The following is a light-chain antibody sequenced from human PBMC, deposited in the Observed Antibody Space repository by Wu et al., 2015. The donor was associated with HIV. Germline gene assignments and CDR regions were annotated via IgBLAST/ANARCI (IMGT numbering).Light chain of an antibody. CDR1: QSIDIF. J-gene: IGKJ2*01. V-gene: IGKV1-5*03. CDR2: KAS. Sequence: DIQMTQFPSTLSASVGGRVTITCRASQSIDIFLAWYQQKPGKAPKLLIYKASTLEAEVPSRFSGSGSGTQFTLTIDSLQPDDFATYYCQQYHTYSTYMFGQGTKLQI. CDR3: QQYHTYSTYM.